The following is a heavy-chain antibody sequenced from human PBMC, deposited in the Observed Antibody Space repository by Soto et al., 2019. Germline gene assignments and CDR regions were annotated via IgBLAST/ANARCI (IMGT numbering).Heavy chain of an antibody. CDR2: ISGSGGST. V-gene: IGHV3-23*01. D-gene: IGHD3-22*01. CDR3: TGYYHGWFDP. Sequence: LRLSCAASGFTFSSYAMSWVRQAPGKGLEWVSAISGSGGSTYYADSVKGRFTISRDNSKNTLYLQMNGLRAEDTAVYYCTGYYHGWFDPWGQGTLVTVSS. J-gene: IGHJ5*02. CDR1: GFTFSSYA.